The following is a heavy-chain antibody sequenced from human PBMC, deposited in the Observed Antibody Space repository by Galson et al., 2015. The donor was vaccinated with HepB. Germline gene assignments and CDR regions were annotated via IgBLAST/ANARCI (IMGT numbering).Heavy chain of an antibody. D-gene: IGHD3-22*01. J-gene: IGHJ4*02. V-gene: IGHV3-11*01. Sequence: SLRLSCAASGFTFSDYYMSWIRQAPGKGLEWVSYISSSGSTIYYADSVKGRFTISRDNAKNSLYLQMNSLRAEDTAVYYCASLPDYYDSSGYPLDYWGQGTLVTVSS. CDR2: ISSSGSTI. CDR3: ASLPDYYDSSGYPLDY. CDR1: GFTFSDYY.